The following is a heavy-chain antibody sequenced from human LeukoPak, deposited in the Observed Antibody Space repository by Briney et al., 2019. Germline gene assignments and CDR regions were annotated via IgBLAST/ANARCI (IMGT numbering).Heavy chain of an antibody. CDR1: GFTFGDYA. J-gene: IGHJ6*02. Sequence: GGSLRLSCTASGFTFGDYAMSWVRQAPGKGLEWVGFIRSKAYGGTKEYAASVKGRFTISREDSKSIAYLQMNSLKTEGTDVYYCTRERRLYYYGMDVWGQGTTVTVSS. CDR2: IRSKAYGGTK. CDR3: TRERRLYYYGMDV. V-gene: IGHV3-49*04.